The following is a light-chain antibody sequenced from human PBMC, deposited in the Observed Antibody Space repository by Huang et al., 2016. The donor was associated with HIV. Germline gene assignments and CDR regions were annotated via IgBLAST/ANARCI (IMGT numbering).Light chain of an antibody. CDR2: AAS. Sequence: DIQMTQSPSSLSASVGDRVTITCRASQSISSYLNWYHQKPGKAPKLLIYAASTLQSGVPSRCSGSGSGTDFTLTISSLQPEDFATYYCQQSYRTPGTFGQGTKVEIK. CDR3: QQSYRTPGT. CDR1: QSISSY. V-gene: IGKV1-39*01. J-gene: IGKJ1*01.